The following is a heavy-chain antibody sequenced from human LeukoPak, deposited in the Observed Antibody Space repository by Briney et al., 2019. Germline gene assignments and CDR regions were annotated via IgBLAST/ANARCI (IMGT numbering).Heavy chain of an antibody. D-gene: IGHD3-10*01. CDR3: ARLPAGSGSYYNLSFDY. Sequence: GASVKVSCKASGYTFTGYYMHWVRQAPGQGLEWMGLINPNSGGTNYAQKFQGRVTMTRDTSISTAYMELSRLRSDDTAVYYCARLPAGSGSYYNLSFDYWGQGTLVTVSS. CDR2: INPNSGGT. CDR1: GYTFTGYY. V-gene: IGHV1-2*06. J-gene: IGHJ4*02.